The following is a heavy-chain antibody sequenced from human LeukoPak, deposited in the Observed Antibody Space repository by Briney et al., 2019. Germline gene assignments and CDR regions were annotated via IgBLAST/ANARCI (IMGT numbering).Heavy chain of an antibody. J-gene: IGHJ4*02. V-gene: IGHV3-23*01. CDR1: GFPFSIYG. Sequence: PGGTLRLSCAGSGFPFSIYGMNWVRQAPGKGLEWVSGISPGGGPTYYADSVKGRFTISRENAKNSLYLQMNSLRAGDTAVYYCARGGVSSSGWEGDFDYWGQGTLVTVSS. CDR2: ISPGGGPT. CDR3: ARGGVSSSGWEGDFDY. D-gene: IGHD6-19*01.